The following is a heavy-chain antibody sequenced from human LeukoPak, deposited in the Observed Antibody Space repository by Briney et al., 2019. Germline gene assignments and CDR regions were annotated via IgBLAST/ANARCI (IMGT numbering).Heavy chain of an antibody. CDR3: AKSLYYDFWSGYSH. Sequence: GGSLRLSCAASGFTFSSYGMHWVRQAPGKGLEWVAVISYDGSNKYYADSMKGRFTISRDNSKNTLYLQMNSLRAEDTAVYYCAKSLYYDFWSGYSHWGQGTLVTVSS. V-gene: IGHV3-30*18. J-gene: IGHJ4*02. D-gene: IGHD3-3*01. CDR1: GFTFSSYG. CDR2: ISYDGSNK.